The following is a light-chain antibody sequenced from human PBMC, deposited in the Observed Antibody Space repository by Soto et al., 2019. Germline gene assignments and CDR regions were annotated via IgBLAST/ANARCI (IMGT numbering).Light chain of an antibody. CDR3: AAWDAGVGGPA. Sequence: QSVLTQPPSASGTPGQRVTISCSGSSSNIGNKYVYWYQQFPGTAPKLLMYSNNQRPSGVPDRFSGSTSGTSAPLDISGLRSEDEDDYYCAAWDAGVGGPAFGGGTQLTVL. CDR1: SSNIGNKY. CDR2: SNN. V-gene: IGLV1-47*02. J-gene: IGLJ2*01.